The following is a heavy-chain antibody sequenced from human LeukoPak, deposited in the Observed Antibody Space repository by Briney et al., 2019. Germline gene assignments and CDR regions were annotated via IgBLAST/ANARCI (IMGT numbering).Heavy chain of an antibody. V-gene: IGHV3-9*01. J-gene: IGHJ4*02. Sequence: PGRSLRLSCAASGFNFDDYAMHWVRQASGKGLEWVSGISWHSGSIGYADSVKGRFTISRDNAKNSLYLQMNSLRPEDTALYYCAKDSSGFSSSWYPFDHWGQGTLVTVSS. CDR3: AKDSSGFSSSWYPFDH. D-gene: IGHD6-13*01. CDR2: ISWHSGSI. CDR1: GFNFDDYA.